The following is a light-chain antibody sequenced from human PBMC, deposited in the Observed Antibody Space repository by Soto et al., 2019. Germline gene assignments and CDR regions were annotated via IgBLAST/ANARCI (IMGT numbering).Light chain of an antibody. J-gene: IGKJ1*01. CDR2: DXS. V-gene: IGKV1-39*01. CDR1: RSISIY. CDR3: QQSYSTPWT. Sequence: IEMTQSPSSLSASLGDRVTVPXRASRSISIYFNWYQQEPGXAPKXXXADXSSLQRGGPSRFSGSGSGTDFTLTISSLQPEYFATYYCQQSYSTPWTFGQGTKVDIK.